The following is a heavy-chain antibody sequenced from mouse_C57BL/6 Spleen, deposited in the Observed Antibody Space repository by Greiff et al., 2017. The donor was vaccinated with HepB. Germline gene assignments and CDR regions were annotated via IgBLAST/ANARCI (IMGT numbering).Heavy chain of an antibody. CDR3: AKGYYGSSYYWYFDV. CDR1: GYTFTSYT. Sequence: VQLQQSGAELARPGASVKMSCKASGYTFTSYTMHWVNQRPGQGLEWIGYINPSSGYTKYNQKFKDKATLTADKSSSTAYMQLSSLTSEDSAVYYCAKGYYGSSYYWYFDVWGTGTTVTVSS. D-gene: IGHD1-1*01. CDR2: INPSSGYT. V-gene: IGHV1-4*01. J-gene: IGHJ1*03.